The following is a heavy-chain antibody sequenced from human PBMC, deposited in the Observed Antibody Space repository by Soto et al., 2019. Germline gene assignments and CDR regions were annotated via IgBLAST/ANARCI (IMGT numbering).Heavy chain of an antibody. D-gene: IGHD3-10*01. CDR3: ARFDGSGRYNALSY. Sequence: QVHLVESGGGLVTPGGSLRLSCAASGFTFRDYYMSWIRQAPGKGLEWISYITSSGDTIYYADAVKGRFTISRDNAQNSLYLQMNSLRADDTAVYYCARFDGSGRYNALSYRGQGTLVTVSS. J-gene: IGHJ4*02. V-gene: IGHV3-11*01. CDR1: GFTFRDYY. CDR2: ITSSGDTI.